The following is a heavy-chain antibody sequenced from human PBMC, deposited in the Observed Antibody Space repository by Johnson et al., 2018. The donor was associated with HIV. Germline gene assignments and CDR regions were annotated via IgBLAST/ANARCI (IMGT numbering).Heavy chain of an antibody. Sequence: QVQLVESGGGVVQPGRSLRLSCAASGFTFSSYAMHWVRQAPGKGLEWVAVISYDGSNKYYADSVKGRFTISRDNSKNTLYLQMNSLRAEDTAVYDCARDKANWGPSRDVGAFDIWGQGTMVTVSS. J-gene: IGHJ3*02. CDR3: ARDKANWGPSRDVGAFDI. D-gene: IGHD7-27*01. CDR1: GFTFSSYA. CDR2: ISYDGSNK. V-gene: IGHV3-30*04.